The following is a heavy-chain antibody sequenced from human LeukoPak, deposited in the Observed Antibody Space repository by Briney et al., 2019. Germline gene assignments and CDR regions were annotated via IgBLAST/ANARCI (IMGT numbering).Heavy chain of an antibody. D-gene: IGHD5-18*01. J-gene: IGHJ4*02. CDR2: ISSSGSYI. V-gene: IGHV3-21*01. Sequence: GGPLRLSCAASGFTFSSYSMNWVRQAPGKGLEWVSSISSSGSYIYYADSVKGRFTISRDNAKNSLYLQMNSLRAEDTAVYYCARAVDTAMVFRGQGTLVTVSS. CDR3: ARAVDTAMVF. CDR1: GFTFSSYS.